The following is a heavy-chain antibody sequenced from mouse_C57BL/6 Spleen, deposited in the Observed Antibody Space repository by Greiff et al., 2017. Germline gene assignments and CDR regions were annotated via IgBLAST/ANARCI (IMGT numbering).Heavy chain of an antibody. CDR3: ASGGYEGGAGFAY. CDR1: GYSFTDYN. J-gene: IGHJ3*01. Sequence: EVQLQQSGPELVKPGASVKISCKASGYSFTDYNMNWVKQSNGKSLEWIGVINPNYGTTSYNQKFKGKATLTVDQSSSTAYMQLNSLTSEDSAVYSYASGGYEGGAGFAYWGQGTLVTVSA. D-gene: IGHD2-2*01. V-gene: IGHV1-39*01. CDR2: INPNYGTT.